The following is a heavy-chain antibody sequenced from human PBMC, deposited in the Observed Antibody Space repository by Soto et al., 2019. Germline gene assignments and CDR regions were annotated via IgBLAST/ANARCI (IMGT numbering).Heavy chain of an antibody. Sequence: EVQLVESGGGLVKPGGSLRLSCAASGFTFSSYSMNWVRQAPGKGLEWVSSISSSSSYIYYADSVKGRFTISRDNAKNSLYLQMNSVRAEETAVYYCARWDLGYCSSTSCYTTWYFELWVRGTLVIVSS. CDR1: GFTFSSYS. V-gene: IGHV3-21*01. D-gene: IGHD2-2*02. CDR2: ISSSSSYI. J-gene: IGHJ2*01. CDR3: ARWDLGYCSSTSCYTTWYFEL.